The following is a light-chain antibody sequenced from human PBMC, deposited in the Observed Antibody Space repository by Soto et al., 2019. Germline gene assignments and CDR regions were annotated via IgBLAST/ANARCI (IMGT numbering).Light chain of an antibody. J-gene: IGKJ5*01. CDR3: QQYYSYPIT. CDR2: AAS. V-gene: IGKV1-12*01. Sequence: DIQMTQSPSSVSASVGDRVTIACRASQGITSWLVWFQQKPGKAPKLLIYAASSLQSGVPSRFSGSGSGTDFTLTISCLQSEDFATYYCQQYYSYPITFGQGTRLEIK. CDR1: QGITSW.